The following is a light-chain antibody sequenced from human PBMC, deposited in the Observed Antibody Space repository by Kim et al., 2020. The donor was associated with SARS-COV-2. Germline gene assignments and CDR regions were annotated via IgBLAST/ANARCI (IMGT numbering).Light chain of an antibody. J-gene: IGLJ3*02. CDR3: QVWDSSSVHWV. V-gene: IGLV3-21*04. CDR2: YDS. Sequence: SYELTQPPSVSVAPGKTARITCGGTNIGSKSVHWYQQKPGQATVLVIYYDSDRPSGMPERFSGSNSGNTASLTISRVEAGDEADYYCQVWDSSSVHWVSGGGTRLT. CDR1: NIGSKS.